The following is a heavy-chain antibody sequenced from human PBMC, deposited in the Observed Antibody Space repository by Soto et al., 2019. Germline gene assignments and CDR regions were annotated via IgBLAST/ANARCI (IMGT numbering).Heavy chain of an antibody. J-gene: IGHJ4*02. V-gene: IGHV3-30*18. CDR3: AKKGHVTVWQEFDI. CDR1: GFTFSIYG. D-gene: IGHD1-20*01. CDR2: MSYDGSNV. Sequence: QVQLVESGGGVVQPGGSVRLSCVASGFTFSIYGMHWVRQAPGKGLEWVAVMSYDGSNVYYADSVRGRFTISRDNSRDTLYLQMDSLRDDDTAVDYCAKKGHVTVWQEFDIWGQGTMVTVSS.